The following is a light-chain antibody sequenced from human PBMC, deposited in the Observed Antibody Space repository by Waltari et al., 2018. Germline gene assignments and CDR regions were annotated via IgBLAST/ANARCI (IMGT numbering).Light chain of an antibody. Sequence: DIQMTQSPSTLSASVGDRVTITCRASQSISSWLAWYQQKPGKAPKLLIYDVSSLESGVPSRFSGSGSGTEFTLTISSLQPDDFATYYCHQYNSYPWTFGQGTRVELK. CDR2: DVS. CDR1: QSISSW. V-gene: IGKV1-5*01. J-gene: IGKJ1*01. CDR3: HQYNSYPWT.